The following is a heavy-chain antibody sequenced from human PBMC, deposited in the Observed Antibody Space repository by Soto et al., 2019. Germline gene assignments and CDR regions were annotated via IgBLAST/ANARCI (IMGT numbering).Heavy chain of an antibody. D-gene: IGHD6-19*01. CDR1: GYTFTSYD. CDR2: MNPNSGNT. V-gene: IGHV1-8*01. CDR3: ARGLRQWGVRRLDP. J-gene: IGHJ5*02. Sequence: QVQLVQSGAEVKKPGASVKVSCKASGYTFTSYDINWVRQATGQGLEWMGWMNPNSGNTGYAQKFQGRVTMTRNTSISTAYMGLSSLRSEDTAVYYCARGLRQWGVRRLDPWGQGTLVTVSS.